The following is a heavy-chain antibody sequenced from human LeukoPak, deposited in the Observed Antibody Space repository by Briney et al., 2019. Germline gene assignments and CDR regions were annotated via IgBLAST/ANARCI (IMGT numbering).Heavy chain of an antibody. CDR3: ADLWFNY. CDR2: ISSSSSSI. CDR1: GFTFSSYS. J-gene: IGHJ4*02. Sequence: PGGSLRLSCAASGFTFSSYSMLWVRQAPGKGLEWVSYISSSSSSIYYADSVKGRFTISRDNAKNTLYLQMNSLRAEDTAVYYCADLWFNYWGQGTLVTVSS. D-gene: IGHD3-3*01. V-gene: IGHV3-48*01.